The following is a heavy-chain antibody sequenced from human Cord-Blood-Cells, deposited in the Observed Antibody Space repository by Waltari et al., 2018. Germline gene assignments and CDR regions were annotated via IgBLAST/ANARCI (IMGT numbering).Heavy chain of an antibody. D-gene: IGHD6-6*01. V-gene: IGHV4-39*01. CDR1: GGSISSSSYY. CDR2: IYYSGST. J-gene: IGHJ4*02. CDR3: ARRGAARPFDY. Sequence: QLQLQESGPGLVTPSETLSLTCTVSGGSISSSSYYWGWIRQPPGKGLEWIGSIYYSGSTYYNPSLKSRVTISVDTSKNQFSLKLSSVTAADTAVYYCARRGAARPFDYWGQGTLVTVSS.